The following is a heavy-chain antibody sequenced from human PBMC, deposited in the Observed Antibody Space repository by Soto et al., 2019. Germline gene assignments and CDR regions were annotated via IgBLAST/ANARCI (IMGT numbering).Heavy chain of an antibody. D-gene: IGHD3-16*01. J-gene: IGHJ4*02. V-gene: IGHV1-18*01. CDR3: AREMAGLGGEYDY. CDR2: ISGSSGNA. CDR1: GYTFTKYG. Sequence: QVQLVQSGAEVKNPGASVKVSCKTSGYTFTKYGVGWVRQAPGQGLEWMGWISGSSGNANYAEKVQGRITLTTDTSTSTAYIELRSPRSVDTAVYYCAREMAGLGGEYDYWGQGTLVTVSS.